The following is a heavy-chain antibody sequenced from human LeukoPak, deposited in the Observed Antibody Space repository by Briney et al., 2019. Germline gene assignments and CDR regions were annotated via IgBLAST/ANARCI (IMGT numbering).Heavy chain of an antibody. J-gene: IGHJ5*02. D-gene: IGHD2-2*01. CDR3: ARRGYCSSTSCRGRSWFDP. Sequence: GGSLRLSCAASGFTFSSYSMNWVRQAPGKGLEWVSSISSSSSYIYYADSVKGRFTISRDNAKNSLYLQMNSLRAEDTAVYYCARRGYCSSTSCRGRSWFDPWGQGTLVTVSS. V-gene: IGHV3-21*01. CDR2: ISSSSSYI. CDR1: GFTFSSYS.